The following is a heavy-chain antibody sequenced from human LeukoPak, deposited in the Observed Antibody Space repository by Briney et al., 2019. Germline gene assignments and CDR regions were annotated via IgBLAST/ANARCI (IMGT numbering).Heavy chain of an antibody. V-gene: IGHV1-46*01. CDR3: ARWGGTYGGRYDY. CDR2: INPSGGST. J-gene: IGHJ4*02. CDR1: GYTFTSYY. Sequence: ASVKVSCKASGYTFTSYYMLWVRQAPGQGLEWMGIINPSGGSTSYAQKFQGRVTMTRDMSTSTVYMELSSLRSEDTAVYYCARWGGTYGGRYDYWGQGTLVTVSS. D-gene: IGHD4-23*01.